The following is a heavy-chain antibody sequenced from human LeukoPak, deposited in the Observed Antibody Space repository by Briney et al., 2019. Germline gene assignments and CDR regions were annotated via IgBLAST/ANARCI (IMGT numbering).Heavy chain of an antibody. Sequence: ASVKVSCKASGGTFSSYAISWVRQAPGQGLEWMGGIIPIFGTANYAQKFQGRVTITTDESTGTAYMALSSLRSEDTAVYYCARGREATYDYWGQGTLVTVSS. CDR1: GGTFSSYA. V-gene: IGHV1-69*05. J-gene: IGHJ4*02. D-gene: IGHD1-26*01. CDR3: ARGREATYDY. CDR2: IIPIFGTA.